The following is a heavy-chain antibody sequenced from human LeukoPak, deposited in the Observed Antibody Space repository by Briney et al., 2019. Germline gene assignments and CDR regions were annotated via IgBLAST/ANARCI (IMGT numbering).Heavy chain of an antibody. D-gene: IGHD7-27*01. Sequence: ASVKVSCKASGYTFTGYYMHWVRQATGQGLEWMGWMNPNSGNTGYAQKFQGRVTMTRNTSISTAYMELSSLRSEDTAVCYCARGPLGFDYWGQGTLVTVSS. CDR1: GYTFTGYY. J-gene: IGHJ4*02. CDR2: MNPNSGNT. CDR3: ARGPLGFDY. V-gene: IGHV1-8*02.